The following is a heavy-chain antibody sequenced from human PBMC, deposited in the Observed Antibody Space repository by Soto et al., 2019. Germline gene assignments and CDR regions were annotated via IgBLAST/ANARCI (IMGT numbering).Heavy chain of an antibody. V-gene: IGHV3-33*01. Sequence: QVQLVESGGGVVQPGRSLRLSCAASGFTFSSYGMHWVRQAPGKGLEWIAVIWYDGSNKYYADSVKGRFTISRDNSKNTLYLQMNRRRAEDTAVYYCARGSVVVVAAMGESGMDVWGQGTTVTVSS. CDR2: IWYDGSNK. CDR3: ARGSVVVVAAMGESGMDV. CDR1: GFTFSSYG. D-gene: IGHD2-15*01. J-gene: IGHJ6*02.